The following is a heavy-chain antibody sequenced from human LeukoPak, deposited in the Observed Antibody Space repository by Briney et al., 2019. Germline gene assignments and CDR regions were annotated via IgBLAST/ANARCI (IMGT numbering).Heavy chain of an antibody. V-gene: IGHV4-39*07. CDR2: IFHGGNT. D-gene: IGHD4-17*01. Sequence: SETLSLTCTVSGDSITSSAFYWGWIRQAPGKGLEWIGNIFHGGNTHYNPSLKSRVSISVDTSKNRFSLKLSSVTAADTAVYYCARGPLRLDGDYPCAFDYWGQGTLVTVSS. CDR1: GDSITSSAFY. J-gene: IGHJ4*02. CDR3: ARGPLRLDGDYPCAFDY.